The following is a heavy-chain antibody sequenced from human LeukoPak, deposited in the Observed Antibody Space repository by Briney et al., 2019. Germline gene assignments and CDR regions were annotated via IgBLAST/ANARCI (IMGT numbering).Heavy chain of an antibody. V-gene: IGHV4-30-4*08. D-gene: IGHD6-13*01. CDR3: ARHAESWFYFDS. CDR1: GGSISSGDYY. J-gene: IGHJ4*02. CDR2: IYYSGST. Sequence: SETLSLTCTVSGGSISSGDYYWSWIRQPPGKGLEWIGYIYYSGSTYYNPSLKSRVTISVDMSKNQFSLKLSSVTAADTAIYYCARHAESWFYFDSWGQGTLVTVSS.